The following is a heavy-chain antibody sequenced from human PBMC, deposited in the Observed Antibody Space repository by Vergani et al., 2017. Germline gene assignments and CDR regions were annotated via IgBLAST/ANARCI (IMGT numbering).Heavy chain of an antibody. V-gene: IGHV4-30-4*01. Sequence: QVQLQESGPGLVKPSQTLSLTCTVSGGSISSGDYYWSWIRQPPGKGLEWIGYIYYSGSTYSHPSLTSRVTISVDTSTNQFSLKLSSVTAADTAGYYCARVESGALDTAMVANWFDPWGQGTRVTVSS. J-gene: IGHJ5*02. D-gene: IGHD5-18*01. CDR1: GGSISSGDYY. CDR2: IYYSGST. CDR3: ARVESGALDTAMVANWFDP.